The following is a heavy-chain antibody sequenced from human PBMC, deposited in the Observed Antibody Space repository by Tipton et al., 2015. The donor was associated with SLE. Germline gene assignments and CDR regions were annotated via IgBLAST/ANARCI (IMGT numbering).Heavy chain of an antibody. D-gene: IGHD1-26*01. CDR2: IWYDGSNK. CDR3: ARESHGGRPGQMDV. J-gene: IGHJ6*04. CDR1: GFTFSSYG. Sequence: SLRLSCAASGFTFSSYGMHWVRQAPGKGLEWVAVIWYDGSNKYYADSVKGRFTISRDNSKNTLYLQMNSLRAEDTAVYYCARESHGGRPGQMDVWGKGTTVTVSS. V-gene: IGHV3-33*01.